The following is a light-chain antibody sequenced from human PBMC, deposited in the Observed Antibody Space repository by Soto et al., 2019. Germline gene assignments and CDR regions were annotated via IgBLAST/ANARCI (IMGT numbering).Light chain of an antibody. V-gene: IGKV1-5*01. CDR2: DAS. Sequence: DIQMTQSPSTLSASVGDRVTITCRASQSINRKLAWYQQKPGKAPKFLIYDASSLESGVPSRFSGSGSGTEFTLTISSLQPDDFATYYCQQYNIYWTFGQGTKVDIK. CDR1: QSINRK. CDR3: QQYNIYWT. J-gene: IGKJ1*01.